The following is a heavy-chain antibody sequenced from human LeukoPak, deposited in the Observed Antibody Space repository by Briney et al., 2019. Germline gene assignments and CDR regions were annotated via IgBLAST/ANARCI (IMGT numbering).Heavy chain of an antibody. CDR1: GFTFSTYA. CDR3: AKNRDY. Sequence: GGSLRLSCAASGFTFSTYAMIWVRQAPGKGLEWVSAIRGNGGTTYYADSVKGRFTISRDNSKNTLCLQMNSLRADDTAEYYCAKNRDYWGQGTLVTVSS. V-gene: IGHV3-23*01. J-gene: IGHJ4*02. CDR2: IRGNGGTT.